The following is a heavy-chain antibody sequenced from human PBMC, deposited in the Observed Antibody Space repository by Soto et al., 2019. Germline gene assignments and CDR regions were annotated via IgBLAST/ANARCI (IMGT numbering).Heavy chain of an antibody. CDR1: GFSLSTSGVG. V-gene: IGHV2-5*02. D-gene: IGHD3-22*01. CDR3: AHTLYYYDSSGEHYFDY. CDR2: IYWDDDK. Sequence: QITLKESGPTLVKPTQTLTLTCTFSGFSLSTSGVGVGWIRQPPGKALEWLALIYWDDDKRYSPSLKSRLTIPKDTSKNQVVLTMTNRDPVDTATYYCAHTLYYYDSSGEHYFDYWGQGTLVTVSS. J-gene: IGHJ4*02.